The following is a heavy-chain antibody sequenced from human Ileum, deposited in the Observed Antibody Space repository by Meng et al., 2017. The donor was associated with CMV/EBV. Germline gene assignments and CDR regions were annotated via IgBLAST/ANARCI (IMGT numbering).Heavy chain of an antibody. D-gene: IGHD6-6*01. CDR3: ARSSNSSGAPKGMIFWYYYGMDV. J-gene: IGHJ6*02. Sequence: SVKVSCKASAGTFSSYAIGWVRQAPGQGLEWMGGTIPIFGTANYAQKSQGRVTITTDEYTSTAYIELGSLRSEVTAVYYCARSSNSSGAPKGMIFWYYYGMDVWGQGTTVTVSS. CDR1: AGTFSSYA. V-gene: IGHV1-69*05. CDR2: TIPIFGTA.